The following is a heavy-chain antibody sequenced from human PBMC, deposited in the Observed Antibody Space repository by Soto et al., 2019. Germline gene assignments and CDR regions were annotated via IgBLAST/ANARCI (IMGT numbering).Heavy chain of an antibody. CDR1: GFTFSSYG. CDR2: IWYDGSNK. CDR3: ARDKITIFGVAHNWFDP. J-gene: IGHJ5*02. V-gene: IGHV3-33*01. Sequence: GGSLRLSCAASGFTFSSYGMHWVRQAPGKGLEWVAVIWYDGSNKYYADSVKGRFTISRDNSKNTLYLQMNSLRAEDTAVYYCARDKITIFGVAHNWFDPWGQGTLVTVSS. D-gene: IGHD3-3*01.